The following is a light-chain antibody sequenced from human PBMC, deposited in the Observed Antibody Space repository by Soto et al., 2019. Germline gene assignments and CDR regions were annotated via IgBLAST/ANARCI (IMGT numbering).Light chain of an antibody. Sequence: QSVLTQPRSVSGSPGQSVTISCTGTSSDVGGYNFVSWYQHHPGKAPKVLIYDVSKRPSGGPDRFSGSTSGNTASLTISGLQAEDEADYHCCSYAGTYTYVVFGGGTKVTVL. CDR1: SSDVGGYNF. J-gene: IGLJ2*01. CDR3: CSYAGTYTYVV. CDR2: DVS. V-gene: IGLV2-11*02.